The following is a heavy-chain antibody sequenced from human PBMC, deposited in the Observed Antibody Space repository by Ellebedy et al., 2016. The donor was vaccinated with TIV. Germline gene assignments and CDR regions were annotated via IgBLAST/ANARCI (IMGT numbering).Heavy chain of an antibody. CDR3: ARDIGPSYYYYGLDV. D-gene: IGHD2-15*01. J-gene: IGHJ6*02. CDR1: GFTFTNYW. CDR2: IKHDGSEK. Sequence: GESLKTSXVASGFTFTNYWMSWVRQAPGKGLEWVANIKHDGSEKNCLDSVKGRFTVSRDNAKSSVYLQMNSLRAEDTALYYCARDIGPSYYYYGLDVWGQGTTVTVS. V-gene: IGHV3-7*03.